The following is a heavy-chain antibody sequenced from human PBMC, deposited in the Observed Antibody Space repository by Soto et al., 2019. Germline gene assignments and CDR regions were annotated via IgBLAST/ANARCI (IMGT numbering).Heavy chain of an antibody. D-gene: IGHD2-2*01. CDR2: INHSGST. CDR3: ARGGPYQLPAGDWFDP. J-gene: IGHJ5*02. V-gene: IGHV4-34*01. CDR1: GGSFSGYY. Sequence: QVQLQQWGAGLLKPSETLSLTCAVYGGSFSGYYWSWIRQPPGKGLEWIGEINHSGSTNYNPSLKSRVTISVDTSKNQFSLKLSSVTAADTAVYYCARGGPYQLPAGDWFDPWGQGTLVTVSS.